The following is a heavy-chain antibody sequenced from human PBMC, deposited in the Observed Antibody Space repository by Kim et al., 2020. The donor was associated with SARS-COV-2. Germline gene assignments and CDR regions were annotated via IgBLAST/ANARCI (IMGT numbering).Heavy chain of an antibody. CDR2: IYYSGST. Sequence: SETLSLTCNVSGDSISSSFYWAWIRQSPGQGLEWIGSIYYSGSTYYNPSLKSRVTISIDTSNNHFSLKVSSVTAADTAVYYCARDRDGYNYNFDHWGQGT. J-gene: IGHJ4*02. V-gene: IGHV4-39*07. CDR1: GDSISSSFY. CDR3: ARDRDGYNYNFDH. D-gene: IGHD5-12*01.